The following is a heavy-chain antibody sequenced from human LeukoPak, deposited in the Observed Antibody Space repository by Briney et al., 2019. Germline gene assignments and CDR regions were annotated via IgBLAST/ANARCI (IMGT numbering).Heavy chain of an antibody. CDR2: ISGSGGST. J-gene: IGHJ4*02. V-gene: IGHV3-23*01. CDR1: GFTFSSYE. Sequence: GGSLRLSCAASGFTFSSYEMNWVRQAPGKGLEWVSAISGSGGSTYYADSVKGRFTISRDNSKNTLYLQMNSLRAEDTAVYYCAKGSGLVPAAMSADYWGQGTLVTVSS. D-gene: IGHD2-2*01. CDR3: AKGSGLVPAAMSADY.